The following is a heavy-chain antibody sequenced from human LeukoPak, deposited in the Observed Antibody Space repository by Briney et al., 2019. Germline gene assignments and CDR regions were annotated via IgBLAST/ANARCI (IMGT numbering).Heavy chain of an antibody. CDR2: IYYSGST. CDR3: AIGGSVDTAIVNYYYYYMDV. Sequence: SETLSLTCTVSGGSISSSSYYWGWVRQPRGEGGEWIGSIYYSGSTYYNPSLKSRLTISVATSNNQFSLKLSSVTAADTAVYYCAIGGSVDTAIVNYYYYYMDVWGKGTTVTVSS. J-gene: IGHJ6*03. D-gene: IGHD5-18*01. V-gene: IGHV4-39*01. CDR1: GGSISSSSYY.